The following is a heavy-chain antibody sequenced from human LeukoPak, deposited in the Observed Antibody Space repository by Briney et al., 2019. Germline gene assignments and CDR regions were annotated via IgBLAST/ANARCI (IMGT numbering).Heavy chain of an antibody. D-gene: IGHD3-22*01. CDR3: ARDGMMGYYYDSSGYYHAGYFQH. J-gene: IGHJ1*01. CDR1: GFTFSSYS. CDR2: ISSSSSYI. V-gene: IGHV3-21*01. Sequence: GGSLRLSCAASGFTFSSYSMNWVRQAPGKGLEWVSSISSSSSYIYYADSVKGRLTISRDNAKNSLYLQMNSLRAEDTAVYYCARDGMMGYYYDSSGYYHAGYFQHWGQGTLVTVSS.